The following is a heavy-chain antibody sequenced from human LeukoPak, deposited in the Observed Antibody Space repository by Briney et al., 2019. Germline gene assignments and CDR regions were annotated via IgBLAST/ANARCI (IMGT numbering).Heavy chain of an antibody. V-gene: IGHV4-34*01. Sequence: PSKTLSLTCAVYGGSFSGYYWSWIRQPPGKGLEWIGEINHSGSTNYNPSLKSRVTISVDTSKNQFSLKLSSVTAADTAVYYCAVAAGPEVWFDPWGQGTLVTVSS. J-gene: IGHJ5*02. CDR2: INHSGST. D-gene: IGHD6-13*01. CDR3: AVAAGPEVWFDP. CDR1: GGSFSGYY.